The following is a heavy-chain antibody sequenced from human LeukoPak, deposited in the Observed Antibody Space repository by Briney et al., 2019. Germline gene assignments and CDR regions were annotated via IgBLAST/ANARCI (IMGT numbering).Heavy chain of an antibody. J-gene: IGHJ5*02. V-gene: IGHV4-59*01. CDR1: GGSISSYY. Sequence: SETLSLTCTVSGGSISSYYWSWIRQPPGKGLEWIGYMYHTGSTKYNPSLQSRVTMSVDTSKSQVSLELSSVTAADTAVYYCAGERGNWFDPWGQGTLVTVSS. CDR3: AGERGNWFDP. CDR2: MYHTGST.